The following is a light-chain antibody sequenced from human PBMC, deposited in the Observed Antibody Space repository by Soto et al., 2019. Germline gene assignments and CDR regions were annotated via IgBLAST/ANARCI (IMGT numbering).Light chain of an antibody. V-gene: IGKV3-20*01. CDR2: GAS. CDR1: QSVRSNF. J-gene: IGKJ1*01. CDR3: QRYDSFRS. Sequence: EMVLTQSPGTLTLSPGERATLSCRASQSVRSNFLAWYQQKPGQAPRLLIYGASNRATGLPDRCSGSGSGTDFTLTITRLEPEDFAMYYCQRYDSFRSFGQGNTVEI.